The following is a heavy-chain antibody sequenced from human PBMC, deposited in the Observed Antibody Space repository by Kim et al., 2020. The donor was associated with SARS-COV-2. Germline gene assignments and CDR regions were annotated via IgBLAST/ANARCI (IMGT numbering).Heavy chain of an antibody. J-gene: IGHJ4*02. V-gene: IGHV3-7*01. CDR3: ARNARYERFDL. Sequence: GGSLGLSCAASGFSFSDFWMNWVRQAPGKGLEWVASVKSDGSEQYYVDAVKGRFTISRENADNSLWLQMNNLRGADTAVYYCARNARYERFDLWGQGTLVTVSS. D-gene: IGHD5-12*01. CDR2: VKSDGSEQ. CDR1: GFSFSDFW.